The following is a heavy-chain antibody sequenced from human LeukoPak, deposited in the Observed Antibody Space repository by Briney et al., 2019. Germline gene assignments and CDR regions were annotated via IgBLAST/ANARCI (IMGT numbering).Heavy chain of an antibody. Sequence: GGSLRLSCAATGFAFGRYYMSWIRQAPGKGLEWVSALSGSGGSTYYADSVKGRFTISRDNSKNTLYLQMNSLRAEDTAVYYCAKARTIFGVVTSDCGQGTLVTVSS. CDR3: AKARTIFGVVTSD. D-gene: IGHD3-3*01. CDR2: LSGSGGST. V-gene: IGHV3-23*01. J-gene: IGHJ4*02. CDR1: GFAFGRYY.